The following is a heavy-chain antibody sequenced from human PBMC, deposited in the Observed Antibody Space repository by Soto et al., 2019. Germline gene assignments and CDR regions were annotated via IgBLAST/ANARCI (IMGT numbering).Heavy chain of an antibody. Sequence: SETLSLTCTVSGGSIVGITYYWGWIRQPPGKGLEWIGSIYYSGNTYYNPSLKSRVTISVDTSNNQFSLKLTFVTAYLQWGSLKASDSALYYCARGKYSSPRGGLDVWGQGTPVTVSS. J-gene: IGHJ6*02. CDR1: GGSIVGITYY. D-gene: IGHD3-10*01. CDR3: ASDSALYYCARGKYSSPRGGLDV. V-gene: IGHV4-39*01. CDR2: IYYSGNT.